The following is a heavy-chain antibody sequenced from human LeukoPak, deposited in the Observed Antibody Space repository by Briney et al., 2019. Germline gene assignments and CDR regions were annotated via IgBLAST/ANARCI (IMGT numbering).Heavy chain of an antibody. CDR1: GGSISSGGYS. J-gene: IGHJ4*02. V-gene: IGHV4-30-2*01. Sequence: PSQTLSLTCAVSGGSISSGGYSWSWIRQPPGKGLEWIGYIYHSGSTYYNPSLKSRVTISVDRSKNQFSLKLSSVTAADTAVYYCARGRRVVVVKEGPYFDYWGQGTLVTVSS. CDR3: ARGRRVVVVKEGPYFDY. D-gene: IGHD3-22*01. CDR2: IYHSGST.